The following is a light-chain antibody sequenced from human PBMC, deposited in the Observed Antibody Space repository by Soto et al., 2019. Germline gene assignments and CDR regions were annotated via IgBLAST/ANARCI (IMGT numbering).Light chain of an antibody. V-gene: IGKV1-5*03. J-gene: IGKJ1*01. Sequence: DIQMTQSPSTLSGTVGDRVTITFRASQTISSWLAWYQQKPGKAPKLLIYKASTLKSGVPSRFSGSGSGTEFTLTINSLQPDDFATYYCQQYNRYWTFGQGTKVDI. CDR3: QQYNRYWT. CDR2: KAS. CDR1: QTISSW.